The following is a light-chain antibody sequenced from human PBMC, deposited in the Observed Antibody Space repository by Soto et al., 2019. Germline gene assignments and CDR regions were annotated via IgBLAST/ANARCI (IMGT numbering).Light chain of an antibody. CDR1: SSNVGAGYD. CDR3: QSYDSSLSGYV. Sequence: QSVLTQPPSVSGAPGQMVTISCTGSSSNVGAGYDVHWYQQLPGTGPKLLIYANNNRPSGVPDRFSGSKSGTSASLAITGLRAEDEADYYCQSYDSSLSGYVFGTGTKLTVL. J-gene: IGLJ1*01. CDR2: ANN. V-gene: IGLV1-40*01.